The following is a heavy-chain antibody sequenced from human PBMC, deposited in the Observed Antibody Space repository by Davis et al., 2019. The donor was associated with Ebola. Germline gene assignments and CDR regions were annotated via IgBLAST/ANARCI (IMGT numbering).Heavy chain of an antibody. CDR3: ASYDFWSGYQFDY. J-gene: IGHJ4*02. Sequence: PGGSLRLSCAASGFTFSYYYMSWVRQAPGKGLEWVSVIYSGGSTYYADSVKGRFTISRDNSKNTLYLQMNSLRAEDTAVYYCASYDFWSGYQFDYWGQGTLVTVSS. CDR2: IYSGGST. V-gene: IGHV3-53*01. D-gene: IGHD3-3*01. CDR1: GFTFSYYY.